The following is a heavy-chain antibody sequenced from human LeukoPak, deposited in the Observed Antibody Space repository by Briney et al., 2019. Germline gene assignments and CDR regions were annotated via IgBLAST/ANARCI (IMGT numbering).Heavy chain of an antibody. V-gene: IGHV3-30*02. J-gene: IGHJ6*03. CDR3: AKDRSRGYDSLTYYYYYMDV. D-gene: IGHD5-12*01. Sequence: GGSLRLSCAASEFTFSSYGMHWVRQAPGKGLEWVAFIRYDGSNKYYADSVKGRFTISRDNSKNTLYLQMNSLRAEDTAVYYCAKDRSRGYDSLTYYYYYMDVWGKGTTDTVSS. CDR1: EFTFSSYG. CDR2: IRYDGSNK.